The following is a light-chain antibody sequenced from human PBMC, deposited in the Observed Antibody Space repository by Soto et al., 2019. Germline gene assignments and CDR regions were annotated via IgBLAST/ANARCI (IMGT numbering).Light chain of an antibody. CDR1: QSINTG. V-gene: IGKV1-5*01. CDR2: DVS. CDR3: QQYNNWPPWT. J-gene: IGKJ1*01. Sequence: DIQMTQSPSTLSASIGDRVTITCRASQSINTGLAWYQQKSGKAPKLLIYDVSNLEGGVPSRFSGSGSGTEFTLTISSLQSEDFAVYYCQQYNNWPPWTFGQGTKVDNK.